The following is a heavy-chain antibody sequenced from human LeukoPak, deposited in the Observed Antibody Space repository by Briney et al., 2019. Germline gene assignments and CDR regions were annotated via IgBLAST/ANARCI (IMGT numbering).Heavy chain of an antibody. CDR1: GGSFSGYY. V-gene: IGHV4-34*01. Sequence: SETLSLTCAVYGGSFSGYYWSWIRQPPGKGLEWIGEINHSGSTNYNPSLKSRVTISVDTSKNQFSLKLRSVTAADTAVYYCARLWFGELVTDSWGQGTLVTISS. J-gene: IGHJ4*02. CDR3: ARLWFGELVTDS. CDR2: INHSGST. D-gene: IGHD3-10*01.